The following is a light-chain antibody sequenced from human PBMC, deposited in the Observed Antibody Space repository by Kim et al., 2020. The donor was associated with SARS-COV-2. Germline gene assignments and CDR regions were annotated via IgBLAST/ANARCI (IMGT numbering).Light chain of an antibody. CDR3: LQTYSTPWT. CDR2: AAS. V-gene: IGKV1-39*01. Sequence: ASLGDGVSITCRASQSITRYLNWYQVKPGTAPKLLMYAASSLQSGVSSRFSGSGSGTDFTLSISSLLPEDAATYYCLQTYSTPWTFGQGTKVDIK. J-gene: IGKJ1*01. CDR1: QSITRY.